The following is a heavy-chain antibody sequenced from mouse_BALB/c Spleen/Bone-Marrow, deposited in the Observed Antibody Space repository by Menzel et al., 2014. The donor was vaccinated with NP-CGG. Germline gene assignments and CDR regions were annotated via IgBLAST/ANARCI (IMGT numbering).Heavy chain of an antibody. J-gene: IGHJ2*01. CDR1: GYIFSSYW. V-gene: IGHV1-9*01. D-gene: IGHD5-1*01. CDR2: ILPGIST. Sequence: VQGVESGAELMKPGASVKISCKATGYIFSSYWIEWVKQRPGHGLEWIGEILPGISTNYNEKFKGKATFTADTSSNTAYMQLSSLTSEDSAVYYCARGISYHFDYWGQGTTLTVSP. CDR3: ARGISYHFDY.